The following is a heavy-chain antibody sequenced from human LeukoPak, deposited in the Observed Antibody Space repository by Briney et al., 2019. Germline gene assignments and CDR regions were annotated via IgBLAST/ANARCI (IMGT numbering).Heavy chain of an antibody. J-gene: IGHJ4*02. CDR1: GFTFSSYG. D-gene: IGHD3-10*01. CDR2: ISGSGGIT. Sequence: PGGSLRLSCAASGFTFSSYGMSWVRQAPGKGLEWVSAISGSGGITYYADSVKGRFTISRDNSKNTLYLQMNSLRAEDTAVYYCANSGREPKLLWFGESYSEEGYWGQGTLVTVSS. CDR3: ANSGREPKLLWFGESYSEEGY. V-gene: IGHV3-23*01.